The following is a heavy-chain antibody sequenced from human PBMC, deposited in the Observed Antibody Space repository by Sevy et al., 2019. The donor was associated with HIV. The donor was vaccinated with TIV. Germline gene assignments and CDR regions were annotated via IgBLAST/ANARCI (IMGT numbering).Heavy chain of an antibody. D-gene: IGHD2-15*01. V-gene: IGHV1-18*01. CDR1: GYTFTTYR. CDR2: VSPHNRDT. CDR3: ARSYCSGGRCYSLAY. Sequence: AAVKVSCKASGYTFTTYRITWVRQAPGQGLERMGWVSPHNRDTDYHQKVQARVTMSTDTSTSTAFMELRSLRSDDTALYYCARSYCSGGRCYSLAYWGQGTLVSVSS. J-gene: IGHJ4*02.